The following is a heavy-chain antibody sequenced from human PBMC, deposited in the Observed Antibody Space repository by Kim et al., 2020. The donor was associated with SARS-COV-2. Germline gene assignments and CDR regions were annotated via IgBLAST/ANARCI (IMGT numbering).Heavy chain of an antibody. D-gene: IGHD3-22*01. CDR2: IA. V-gene: IGHV1-69*02. CDR3: ASYDRDIDY. J-gene: IGHJ4*02. Sequence: IANYAQKFQGRVTITADKSTSTAYMELSSLRSEDTAVYYCASYDRDIDYWGQGTLVTVSS.